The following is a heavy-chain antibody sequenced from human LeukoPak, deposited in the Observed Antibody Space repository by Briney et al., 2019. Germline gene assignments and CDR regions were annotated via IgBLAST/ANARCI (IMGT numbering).Heavy chain of an antibody. CDR2: ISSSSSYI. V-gene: IGHV3-21*01. CDR1: GFTFSSYS. CDR3: ARDTYYYDSSGYYSFGGAFDI. Sequence: GGSLRLSCAASGFTFSSYSMNWVRQAPGKGLEWVSSISSSSSYIYYADSVKGRFTISRDNSKNTLYLQMNSLRAEDTAVYYCARDTYYYDSSGYYSFGGAFDIWGQGTMVTVSS. J-gene: IGHJ3*02. D-gene: IGHD3-22*01.